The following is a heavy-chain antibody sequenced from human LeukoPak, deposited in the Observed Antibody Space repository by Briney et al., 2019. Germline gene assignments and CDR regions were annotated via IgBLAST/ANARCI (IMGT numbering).Heavy chain of an antibody. J-gene: IGHJ4*02. CDR2: IYTSGST. Sequence: PSETLSLTCTVSGGSISSYYWSWIRQPAGKGLEWIGRIYTSGSTNYNPSLKSRVTMSVDTSKNQFSLKLSSVTAADTAVYYCATLNRPYSSGWYPIINWGQGTLVTVSS. D-gene: IGHD6-19*01. CDR1: GGSISSYY. CDR3: ATLNRPYSSGWYPIIN. V-gene: IGHV4-4*07.